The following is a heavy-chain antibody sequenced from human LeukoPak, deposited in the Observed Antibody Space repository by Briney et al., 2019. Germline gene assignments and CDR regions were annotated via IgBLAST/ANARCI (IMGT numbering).Heavy chain of an antibody. Sequence: PGGSLRLSCAVSGLTFNEFWMFWVRQVPGKGLMWVSRINGVGTATTYADTVKGRFTISRDNAKKTLYLQMNGLRAEDTAVYYCARGGGSYYFDYWGQGTLVTVSS. V-gene: IGHV3-74*01. J-gene: IGHJ4*02. CDR1: GLTFNEFW. CDR3: ARGGGSYYFDY. CDR2: INGVGTAT. D-gene: IGHD5-12*01.